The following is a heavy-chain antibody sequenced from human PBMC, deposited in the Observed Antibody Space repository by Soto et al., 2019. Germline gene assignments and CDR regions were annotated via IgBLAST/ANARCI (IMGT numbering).Heavy chain of an antibody. Sequence: QITLKESGPTLVKPTETLTLTCTFSGFSLSTSGVGVGWIRQPPGKALEWLAFIYWDDDKRYNPSLRSRLTISKDTSKNRVVVTVTRVDPADTGTYFCAHRRIGVSQWNYGDFDYWGQGTLVTVSS. CDR3: AHRRIGVSQWNYGDFDY. CDR1: GFSLSTSGVG. D-gene: IGHD1-7*01. CDR2: IYWDDDK. V-gene: IGHV2-5*02. J-gene: IGHJ4*02.